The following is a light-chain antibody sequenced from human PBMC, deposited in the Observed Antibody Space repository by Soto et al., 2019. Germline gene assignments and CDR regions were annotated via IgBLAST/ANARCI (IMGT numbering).Light chain of an antibody. V-gene: IGLV1-40*01. CDR3: QSYDSSLSGSIG. J-gene: IGLJ1*01. CDR1: SSNIGAGYD. CDR2: GNS. Sequence: QSALTQPPSVSGAPGQRVTISCTGSSSNIGAGYDVHWYQQLPGTAPKLLIYGNSNRPSGVPDRFSGSKSGTSASLAITGLQAEDEADYYCQSYDSSLSGSIGVGTGTKVTVL.